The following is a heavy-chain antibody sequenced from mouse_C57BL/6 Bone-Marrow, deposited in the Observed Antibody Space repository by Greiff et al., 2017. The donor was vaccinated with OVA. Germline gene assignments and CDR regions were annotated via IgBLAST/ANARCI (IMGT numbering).Heavy chain of an antibody. CDR3: AREGLDIRLSWFAY. J-gene: IGHJ3*01. Sequence: QVQLQQPGAELVKPGASVNMSCTASGYTFTSYWLTWLKQRHGQGLVWIGDIYPGSGSTNYNEKFKSKATLTIYTSSSTAYMPLSSLTSEDSAVYYCAREGLDIRLSWFAYWGQGTLVTVSA. V-gene: IGHV1-55*01. CDR2: IYPGSGST. CDR1: GYTFTSYW. D-gene: IGHD3-2*02.